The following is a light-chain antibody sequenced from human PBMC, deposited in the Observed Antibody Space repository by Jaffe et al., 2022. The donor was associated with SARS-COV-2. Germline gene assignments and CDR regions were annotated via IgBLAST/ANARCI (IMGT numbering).Light chain of an antibody. CDR1: SNDVGGYDY. J-gene: IGLJ1*01. CDR3: SSYTGSSTLYV. Sequence: QSALTQPASVSGSPGQSIAISCTGTSNDVGGYDYVSWYQLHPGKAPKLLLFDVSNRPSGLSNRFSGSKSGNTASLTISGLQAEDEADYYCSSYTGSSTLYVFGTGTKVTVL. CDR2: DVS. V-gene: IGLV2-14*03.